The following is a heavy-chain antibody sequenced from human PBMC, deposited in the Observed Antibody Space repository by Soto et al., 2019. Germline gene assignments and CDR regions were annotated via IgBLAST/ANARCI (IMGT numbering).Heavy chain of an antibody. Sequence: QVQLQQWGAGLLKPSETLSLTCAVSGGSFSDFYWTWIRQLPGKGLEWIGEINHIGYTNYHPSLESRVAISVDPSTNPCSLNLRSVTAADTAVYYCGPRGAVAPRGYWGQGTLVTVSS. J-gene: IGHJ4*02. D-gene: IGHD2-15*01. CDR2: INHIGYT. CDR3: GPRGAVAPRGY. V-gene: IGHV4-34*02. CDR1: GGSFSDFY.